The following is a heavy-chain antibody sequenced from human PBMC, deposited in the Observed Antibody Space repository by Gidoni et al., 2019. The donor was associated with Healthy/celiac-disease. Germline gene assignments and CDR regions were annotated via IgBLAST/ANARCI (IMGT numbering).Heavy chain of an antibody. Sequence: QVQLVESGGGVVQPGRSLRLSCSASGFTFSSYGIHWVRQAPGKGLEWVAVISYDGSNKYYADSVKGRFTISRDNSKNTLYLQMNSLRAEDTAVYYCAKLCVSPYSGYDLPTDYYYGMDVWGQGTTVTVSS. J-gene: IGHJ6*02. CDR3: AKLCVSPYSGYDLPTDYYYGMDV. CDR1: GFTFSSYG. V-gene: IGHV3-30*18. CDR2: ISYDGSNK. D-gene: IGHD5-12*01.